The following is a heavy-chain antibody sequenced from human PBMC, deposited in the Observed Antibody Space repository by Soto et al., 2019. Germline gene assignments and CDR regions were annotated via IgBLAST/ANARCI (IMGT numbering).Heavy chain of an antibody. J-gene: IGHJ6*02. CDR2: ISSSGYI. Sequence: GRSLRRSSADPGCNLNINNNNWVRQAPGKRLEWLSSISSSGYIFSTDSVRGRFTISRDNAKNSVYLQINSLRAEDTAVYFCARDCSGGSCYPGMDAWGQGTTVTVSS. CDR3: ARDCSGGSCYPGMDA. CDR1: GCNLNINN. V-gene: IGHV3-21*01. D-gene: IGHD2-15*01.